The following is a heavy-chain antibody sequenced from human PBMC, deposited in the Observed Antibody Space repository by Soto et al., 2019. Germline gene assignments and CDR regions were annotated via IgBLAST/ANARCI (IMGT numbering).Heavy chain of an antibody. D-gene: IGHD3-10*02. J-gene: IGHJ4*02. Sequence: GESLKISCKGSGYIFSNQWIGWVRQVPGKGLECMGIIYPGDPDTRYSPSFQGQVTISADKSISTAYLQRNSLKASDTAMYYCARRVLRETHFDYWGQGTLVTVSS. CDR3: ARRVLRETHFDY. V-gene: IGHV5-51*01. CDR1: GYIFSNQW. CDR2: IYPGDPDT.